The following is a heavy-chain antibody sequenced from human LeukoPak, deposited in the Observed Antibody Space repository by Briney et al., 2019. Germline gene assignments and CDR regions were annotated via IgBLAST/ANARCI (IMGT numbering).Heavy chain of an antibody. Sequence: SETLSLTCSVSGGPINNYYWNWIRQSPGLGLEWIGYIYYSGSTSYNPSIKSRVTMSVDTSKSQLSLEMSSVTAAGTGVYYCARMNDAPFDYWGQGTLVTVSS. V-gene: IGHV4-59*01. J-gene: IGHJ4*02. CDR3: ARMNDAPFDY. CDR1: GGPINNYY. CDR2: IYYSGST. D-gene: IGHD1-1*01.